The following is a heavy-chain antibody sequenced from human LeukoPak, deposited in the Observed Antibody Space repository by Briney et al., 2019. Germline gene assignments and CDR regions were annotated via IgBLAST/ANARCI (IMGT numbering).Heavy chain of an antibody. CDR3: AKWGLLTGYSSLGDWFDH. CDR2: IRYDGSNK. CDR1: GFTFSSYG. V-gene: IGHV3-30*02. D-gene: IGHD6-19*01. J-gene: IGHJ5*02. Sequence: GGSLRLSCAASGFTFSSYGMHWVRQAPGKGLEGVAFIRYDGSNKYYADSVKGRFTISRDNSKNTLYLQMNSLRAEDTAVYYCAKWGLLTGYSSLGDWFDHWGQGTLVTVSS.